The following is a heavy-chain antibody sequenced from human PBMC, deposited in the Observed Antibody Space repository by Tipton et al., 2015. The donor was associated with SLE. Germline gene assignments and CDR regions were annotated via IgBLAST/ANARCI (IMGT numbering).Heavy chain of an antibody. J-gene: IGHJ3*02. CDR2: INQTGTT. V-gene: IGHV4-34*01. D-gene: IGHD4-23*01. Sequence: GLVKPSETLSLTCDVHGGSFSGYYWNWIRQSPGKGLEWIGEINQTGTTNYITSLKSRVTISLDTSKNQFSLSLKSVTAADTALYYCARGFGNSFMRAFDIWGQGTLVTVPS. CDR1: GGSFSGYY. CDR3: ARGFGNSFMRAFDI.